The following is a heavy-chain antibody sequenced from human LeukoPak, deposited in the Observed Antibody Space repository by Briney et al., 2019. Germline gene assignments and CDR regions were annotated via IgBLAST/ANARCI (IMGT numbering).Heavy chain of an antibody. Sequence: SETLTLTCAVSGVSISSTLWWTWVRQPPGKGLEWIAEIHHNGSINYNPSLKSRVTISVDKAKNQFSLNLNSVTAADTAVYYCARGGDRSFDYWGQGTLVTVSS. V-gene: IGHV4-4*02. J-gene: IGHJ4*02. CDR3: ARGGDRSFDY. CDR1: GVSISSTLW. CDR2: IHHNGSI. D-gene: IGHD3-10*01.